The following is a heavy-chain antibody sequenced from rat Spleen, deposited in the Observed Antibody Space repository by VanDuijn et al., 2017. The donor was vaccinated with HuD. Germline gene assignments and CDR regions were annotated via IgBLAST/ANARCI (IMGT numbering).Heavy chain of an antibody. D-gene: IGHD1-6*01. CDR1: GFTFSNSG. CDR3: ATGPRILRLDWFAY. J-gene: IGHJ3*01. Sequence: EVQLVESGGGLVQPGRSLKLSCAVSGFTFSNSGLAWVRQAPKKGLEWVAYISYDGGSTYYRDSVKGRFTISRDNAKSTLYLQMDSLRSEDTATYYCATGPRILRLDWFAYWGQGTLVTVSS. CDR2: ISYDGGST. V-gene: IGHV5-29*01.